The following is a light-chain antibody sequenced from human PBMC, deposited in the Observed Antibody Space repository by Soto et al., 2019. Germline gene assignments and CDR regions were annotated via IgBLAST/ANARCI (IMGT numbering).Light chain of an antibody. Sequence: QSALTQPASVSGSPGQSITISCTGTSSDVGGYNYVSWYQQHPGKAPKLLIFEVSNRPSGVSNRFSGSKSDNTASLTISGLQAEDEADYYCSSYTSSSTLYVFGTWTKVTVL. V-gene: IGLV2-14*01. CDR1: SSDVGGYNY. CDR2: EVS. CDR3: SSYTSSSTLYV. J-gene: IGLJ1*01.